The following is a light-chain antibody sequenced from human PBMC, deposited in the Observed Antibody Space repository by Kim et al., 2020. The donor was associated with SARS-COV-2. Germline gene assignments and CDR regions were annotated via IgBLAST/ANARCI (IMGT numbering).Light chain of an antibody. CDR1: SSDIGFYNY. Sequence: QSALTQPASVSGSPGQSIAISCTGTSSDIGFYNYVSWYQQHPGEAPKLIIYAVTERPSGVSSRFSGSKSGNTASLTISGLQAEDEADYYCSSFGISGVFGGGTQLPS. CDR3: SSFGISGV. V-gene: IGLV2-14*03. J-gene: IGLJ3*02. CDR2: AVT.